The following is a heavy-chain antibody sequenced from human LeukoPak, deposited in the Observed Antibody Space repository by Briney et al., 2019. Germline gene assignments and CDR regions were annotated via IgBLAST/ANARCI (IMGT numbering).Heavy chain of an antibody. CDR1: GGSISTYY. Sequence: SETLSLTCSVSGGSISTYYWSWIRQPPGKGLEWIGYISYSGSTNYNPSLKTRVTISIDTSKNRFSLKLSSVTAADTAVYYCARHGGIWTFDYWGQGTLVTVSS. J-gene: IGHJ4*02. CDR3: ARHGGIWTFDY. V-gene: IGHV4-59*08. D-gene: IGHD3-16*01. CDR2: ISYSGST.